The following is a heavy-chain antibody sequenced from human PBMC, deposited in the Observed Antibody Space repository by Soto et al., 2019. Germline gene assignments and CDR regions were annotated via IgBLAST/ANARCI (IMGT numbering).Heavy chain of an antibody. CDR3: ARETRRVKQWLGAFDY. CDR2: IYYSGNT. V-gene: IGHV4-59*13. J-gene: IGHJ4*02. D-gene: IGHD6-19*01. Sequence: SETLSLTCSVSGDSIISNYCTFIRQPPFKGLEWIVNIYYSGNTNYNPSLKSRVTISVDTSKNQFSLRLTSVTAADTAVYFCARETRRVKQWLGAFDYWGQGILVTVSS. CDR1: GDSIISNY.